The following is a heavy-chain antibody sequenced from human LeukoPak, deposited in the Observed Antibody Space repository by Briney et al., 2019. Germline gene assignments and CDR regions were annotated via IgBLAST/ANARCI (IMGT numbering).Heavy chain of an antibody. CDR2: MHHSGRT. CDR1: GASITSTNW. Sequence: PSGTLPLTCAISGASITSTNWWVWVRQPPGKGLEWIGEMHHSGRTNYNPSLRSRVAMSLDKSNNQFYLRLSSVAAADTALYYCARAQEGCSRSSCYLGPWGQGTQVTVSS. V-gene: IGHV4-4*02. J-gene: IGHJ5*02. CDR3: ARAQEGCSRSSCYLGP. D-gene: IGHD2-2*01.